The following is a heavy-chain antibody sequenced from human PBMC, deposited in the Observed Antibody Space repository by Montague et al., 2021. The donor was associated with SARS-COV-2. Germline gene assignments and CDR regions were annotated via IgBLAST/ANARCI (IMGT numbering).Heavy chain of an antibody. CDR1: GGERRSNY. CDR3: ARDNAAGGRVFWWYFDL. D-gene: IGHD6-13*01. Sequence: SETLSLTCTGEGGERRSNYWSFFLPSSWPGLAWLGRLSPRGSTHYNPSLKSRVTLSVDTSKNQFSLKLRSVTAADTAVYYCARDNAAGGRVFWWYFDLWGRGTLVTVSS. V-gene: IGHV4-4*07. CDR2: LSPRGST. J-gene: IGHJ2*01.